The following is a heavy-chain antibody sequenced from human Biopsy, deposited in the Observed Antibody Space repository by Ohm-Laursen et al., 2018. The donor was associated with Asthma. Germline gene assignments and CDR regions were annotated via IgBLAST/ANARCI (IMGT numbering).Heavy chain of an antibody. CDR3: ARGKTWGRSYYFDY. CDR1: GFTFHNYV. Sequence: SPRLSCAASGFTFHNYVMHWVRQAPGKGLEWVAGIFFDGSNKYYADSVKGRFTISRDNSKDTLYLQVNSLRGDDTAVYYCARGKTWGRSYYFDYWGQGTLVTVSS. D-gene: IGHD6-6*01. CDR2: IFFDGSNK. V-gene: IGHV3-30-3*01. J-gene: IGHJ4*02.